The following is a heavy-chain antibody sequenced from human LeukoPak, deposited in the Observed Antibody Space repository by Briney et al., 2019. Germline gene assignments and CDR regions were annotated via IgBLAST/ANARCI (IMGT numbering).Heavy chain of an antibody. Sequence: SETLSLNCTVSGGSISSYNWSWIRQPPGKGLEWIGYIYYSGSTNYNPSLKSRVTISVDTSKNQFSLKLSSVTAADTAVYYCARHGEYYDTSGYFWFDPWGQGTLVTVSS. J-gene: IGHJ5*02. D-gene: IGHD3-22*01. CDR1: GGSISSYN. V-gene: IGHV4-59*08. CDR3: ARHGEYYDTSGYFWFDP. CDR2: IYYSGST.